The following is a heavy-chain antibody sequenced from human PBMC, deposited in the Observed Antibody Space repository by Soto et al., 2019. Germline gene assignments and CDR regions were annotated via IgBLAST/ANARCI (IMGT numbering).Heavy chain of an antibody. J-gene: IGHJ6*02. V-gene: IGHV4-34*01. CDR1: GGSFSGYY. Sequence: QVQLQQWGAGLLKPSETLSLTCAVYGGSFSGYYWSWIRQPPGKGLEWIGEINHSGSTNYNPSLKSRVTISVDTSKNQFSRKRSSVTAADTAVYYGARGIRVRGVIITYYGMDVWGQGTTVTVSS. D-gene: IGHD3-10*01. CDR3: ARGIRVRGVIITYYGMDV. CDR2: INHSGST.